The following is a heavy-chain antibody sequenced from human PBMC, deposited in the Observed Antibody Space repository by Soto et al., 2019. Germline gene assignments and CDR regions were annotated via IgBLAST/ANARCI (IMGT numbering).Heavy chain of an antibody. CDR3: ARGGRDGFDI. Sequence: QVQLQESGPGLVKPSETLSLTCTVSGGSISTYYWNWIRQSAGKGLEWIGRVYISGSTNYHPSLKSRVAMSVDTSNNQFSLIVTSVTAADTAVYYCARGGRDGFDIWGQGTMVTVSS. J-gene: IGHJ3*02. CDR2: VYISGST. V-gene: IGHV4-4*07. CDR1: GGSISTYY.